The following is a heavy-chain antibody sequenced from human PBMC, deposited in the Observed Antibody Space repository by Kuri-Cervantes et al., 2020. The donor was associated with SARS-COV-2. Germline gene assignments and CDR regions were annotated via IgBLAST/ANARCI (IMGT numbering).Heavy chain of an antibody. CDR3: ARGARITILGVLIGGRENPFFDP. V-gene: IGHV1-2*04. D-gene: IGHD3-3*01. Sequence: GGSLRLSCKASGYTFTGYYIHWVRQAPGERLEWMGWINPNSGGTKYAQKFEGWVTLTRDTSIATAYMEVSRLRSDDTAVYYCARGARITILGVLIGGRENPFFDPWGQGTQVTVSS. CDR2: INPNSGGT. J-gene: IGHJ5*02. CDR1: GYTFTGYY.